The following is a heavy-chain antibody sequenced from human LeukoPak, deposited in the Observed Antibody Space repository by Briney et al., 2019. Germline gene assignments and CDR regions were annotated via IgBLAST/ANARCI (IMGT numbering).Heavy chain of an antibody. CDR3: AKDALIVVVITCYYMDV. CDR2: ISGSGGST. D-gene: IGHD3-22*01. V-gene: IGHV3-23*01. J-gene: IGHJ6*03. Sequence: SGGSLRLSCAASGFTFSSYAMSWVRQAPGKGLEWVSSISGSGGSTYYADSVKGRFTISRDNSKNTLYLQMNSLRAEDAAVYYCAKDALIVVVITCYYMDVWGKGTTVTVSS. CDR1: GFTFSSYA.